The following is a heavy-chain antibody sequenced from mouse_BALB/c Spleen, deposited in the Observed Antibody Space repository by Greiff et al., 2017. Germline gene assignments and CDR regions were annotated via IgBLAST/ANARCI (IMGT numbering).Heavy chain of an antibody. V-gene: IGHV1-69*01. CDR3: ARGVYGNFLYFDV. CDR2: IDTSDSYT. Sequence: QVQLQQPGAELVMPGASVKMSCKASGYTFTDYWMHWVKQRPGQGLEWIGAIDTSDSYTSYNQKFKGKATLTVDESSSTAYMQLSSLTSEDSAVYYCARGVYGNFLYFDVWGAGTTVTVSS. D-gene: IGHD2-10*02. J-gene: IGHJ1*01. CDR1: GYTFTDYW.